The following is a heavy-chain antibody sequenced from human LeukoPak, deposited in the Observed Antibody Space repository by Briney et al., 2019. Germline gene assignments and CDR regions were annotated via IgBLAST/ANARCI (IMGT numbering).Heavy chain of an antibody. Sequence: PSETLSLTCTVSGGSISSYYWSWIRQPPGKGLEWFGYIYYSGSTNYKSSLKSRVTISVDTSQNHVSLMLTSVTAADTALYYCARCQFSVGHPTWDVPPNWFEPWGPGSLVTVSS. CDR1: GGSISSYY. CDR2: IYYSGST. J-gene: IGHJ5*02. V-gene: IGHV4-59*12. D-gene: IGHD1-26*01. CDR3: ARCQFSVGHPTWDVPPNWFEP.